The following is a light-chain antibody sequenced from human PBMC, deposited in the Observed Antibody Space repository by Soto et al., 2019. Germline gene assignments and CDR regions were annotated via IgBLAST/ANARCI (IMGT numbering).Light chain of an antibody. J-gene: IGLJ1*01. CDR1: TSDVGSYNY. CDR2: EVT. CDR3: SSYTDISTYV. Sequence: QSALTQPASVSGSPGQSITISCTGTTSDVGSYNYVSWYQQHPGKAPKLIICEVTNRPSGVSDRFSGTKSGNTASLTISGLQADDEADYYCSSYTDISTYVFGPGTKLTVL. V-gene: IGLV2-14*03.